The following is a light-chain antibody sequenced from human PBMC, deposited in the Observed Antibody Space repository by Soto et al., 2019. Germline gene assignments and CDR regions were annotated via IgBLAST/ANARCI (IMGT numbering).Light chain of an antibody. CDR3: QQYKNWTPRYT. CDR1: QSISSN. J-gene: IGKJ2*01. CDR2: VAS. Sequence: EIVMTQSPATLSVSPGERATLSCRASQSISSNLAWYQQKPGQAPRLLIYVASTRATGIPARFSGSGSGTEFTLTISSLQSEDFAFYYCQQYKNWTPRYTFGQGTKLEIK. V-gene: IGKV3-15*01.